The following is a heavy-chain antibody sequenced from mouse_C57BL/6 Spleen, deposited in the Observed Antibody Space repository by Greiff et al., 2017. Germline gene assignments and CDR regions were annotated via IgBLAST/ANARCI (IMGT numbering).Heavy chain of an antibody. D-gene: IGHD2-1*01. V-gene: IGHV1-54*01. Sequence: VQLQQSGAELVRPGTSVKVSCKASGYAFTNYLIEWVKQRPGQGLEWIGVINPGSGGTNYNEKFKGKATLTADKSSSTAYMQLSSLTSEDSAVYFCARRRDGNYGFDYWGQGTTLTVSS. J-gene: IGHJ2*01. CDR2: INPGSGGT. CDR1: GYAFTNYL. CDR3: ARRRDGNYGFDY.